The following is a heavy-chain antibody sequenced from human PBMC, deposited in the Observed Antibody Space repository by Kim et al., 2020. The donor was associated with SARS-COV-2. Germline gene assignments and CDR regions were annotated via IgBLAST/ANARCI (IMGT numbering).Heavy chain of an antibody. CDR2: T. CDR3: ARDGSYYGFDY. J-gene: IGHJ4*02. V-gene: IGHV1-3*01. Sequence: TKYAQRFQGTVTITRDTSASPTYMERRSLRSEDTAVYYCARDGSYYGFDYWGQGTLVTVSS. D-gene: IGHD1-26*01.